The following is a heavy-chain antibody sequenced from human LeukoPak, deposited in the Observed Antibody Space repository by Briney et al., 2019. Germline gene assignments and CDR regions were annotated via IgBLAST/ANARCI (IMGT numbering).Heavy chain of an antibody. CDR1: GYTFISYG. Sequence: ASVKVSCKASGYTFISYGISWVRQAPGQGLEWMGWINPYNGNTNYAQKLQGRVTMTTDTSTSTAYIELRSLRSDDTAVYYCARVAAADYFDYWGQGTLVTVSS. V-gene: IGHV1-18*01. CDR3: ARVAAADYFDY. D-gene: IGHD6-13*01. J-gene: IGHJ4*02. CDR2: INPYNGNT.